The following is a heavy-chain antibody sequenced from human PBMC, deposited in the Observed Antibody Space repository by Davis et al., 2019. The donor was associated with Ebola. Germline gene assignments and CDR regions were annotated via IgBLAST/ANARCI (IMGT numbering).Heavy chain of an antibody. CDR1: GFTFTSYT. V-gene: IGHV3-30*04. J-gene: IGHJ3*01. Sequence: PGGSLRLSCAASGFTFTSYTMHWVRQAPGKGLEWVALISYDGTSKFYADSVKGRFTISRENSKNTLYLHMNSLRDDDTAVYYCAEGHSSAFDLWGQGTMVIVSS. CDR2: ISYDGTSK. CDR3: AEGHSSAFDL.